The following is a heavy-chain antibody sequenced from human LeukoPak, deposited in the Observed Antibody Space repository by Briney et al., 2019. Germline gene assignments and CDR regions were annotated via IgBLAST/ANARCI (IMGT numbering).Heavy chain of an antibody. Sequence: GASVKVSCKASGYTFTGYYMHWVRQAPGQGLEWMGWINPNSGGTNYAQKFQGRVTMTRDTSISTAYMELSRLRSDDTAVYYCARVGTMVRGVSAGVLNWFDPWGQGTLVTVSS. D-gene: IGHD3-10*01. V-gene: IGHV1-2*02. CDR3: ARVGTMVRGVSAGVLNWFDP. CDR1: GYTFTGYY. J-gene: IGHJ5*02. CDR2: INPNSGGT.